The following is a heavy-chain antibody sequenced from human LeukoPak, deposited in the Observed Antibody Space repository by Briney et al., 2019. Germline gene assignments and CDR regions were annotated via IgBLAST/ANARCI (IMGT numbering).Heavy chain of an antibody. CDR3: ARGSDIEVVVAAISDYYFDY. D-gene: IGHD2-15*01. Sequence: GGSLRLSCAASGFTFSSYEMNWVRQAPGKGLEWVSYISSSGSTIYYADSVKGRFTISRDNAKNSLYQQMNSLRAEDTAVYYCARGSDIEVVVAAISDYYFDYWGQGTLVTVSS. J-gene: IGHJ4*02. CDR2: ISSSGSTI. V-gene: IGHV3-48*03. CDR1: GFTFSSYE.